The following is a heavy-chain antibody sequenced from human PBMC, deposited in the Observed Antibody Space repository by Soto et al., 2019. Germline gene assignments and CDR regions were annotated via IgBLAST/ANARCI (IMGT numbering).Heavy chain of an antibody. CDR3: ARATVHSTNCYWFDP. J-gene: IGHJ5*02. V-gene: IGHV1-18*01. Sequence: ASVKVSCKASGYTFITYGITWVRQAPGQGLEWMGWISPYNGNTHYVQKFQGRVTMTTDTSTSTAYMELRSLRSDDTAVYYCARATVHSTNCYWFDPWAQGTLVTVSS. CDR2: ISPYNGNT. CDR1: GYTFITYG. D-gene: IGHD2-2*01.